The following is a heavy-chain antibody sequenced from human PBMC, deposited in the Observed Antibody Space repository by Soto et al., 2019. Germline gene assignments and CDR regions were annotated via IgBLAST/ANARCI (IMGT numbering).Heavy chain of an antibody. V-gene: IGHV3-23*01. CDR3: AKVGKYYDFWSGSNYYYYMDV. J-gene: IGHJ6*03. D-gene: IGHD3-3*01. CDR2: ISGSGGST. Sequence: EVQLLESGGGLVQPGGSLRLSCAASGFTFSSYAMSWVRQAPGKGLEWVSAISGSGGSTYYADSVKGRFTISRDNSKNTLYLQRNSLRSEDTAVYYCAKVGKYYDFWSGSNYYYYMDVWGKGTTVTVSS. CDR1: GFTFSSYA.